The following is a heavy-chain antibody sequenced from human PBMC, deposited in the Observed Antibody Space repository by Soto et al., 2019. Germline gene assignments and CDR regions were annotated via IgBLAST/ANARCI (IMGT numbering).Heavy chain of an antibody. CDR2: IYPGDSDT. D-gene: IGHD6-13*01. CDR1: GYSFTSYW. CDR3: ARTQQGVYYYYGMDV. V-gene: IGHV5-51*01. Sequence: GESLKISCKGSGYSFTSYWIGWVRQMPGKGLEWMGIIYPGDSDTGYSPSFQGQVTISADKSISTAYLQWSSLKASDTAMYYCARTQQGVYYYYGMDVWGQGTTVTVSS. J-gene: IGHJ6*02.